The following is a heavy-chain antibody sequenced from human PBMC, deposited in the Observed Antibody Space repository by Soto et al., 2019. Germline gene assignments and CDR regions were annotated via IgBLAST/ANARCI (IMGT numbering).Heavy chain of an antibody. D-gene: IGHD3-10*01. Sequence: PSETLSLTCTVSGGSISSYYWSWIRQPPGKGLEWIGYIYYSGSTNYNPSLKSRVTISVDTSKNQFSLKLNSMTAADTAVYYCARQKYRSGITYFDYWGQGTLVTVSS. CDR2: IYYSGST. CDR1: GGSISSYY. V-gene: IGHV4-59*08. J-gene: IGHJ4*02. CDR3: ARQKYRSGITYFDY.